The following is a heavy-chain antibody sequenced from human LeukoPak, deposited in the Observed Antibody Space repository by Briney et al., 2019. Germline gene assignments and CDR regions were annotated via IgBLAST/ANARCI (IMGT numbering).Heavy chain of an antibody. Sequence: PGGSLRLSCAASGFTFSSYSMNWVRQAPGKGLEWVSYISSSSSTIYYADSVKGRFTISRDNAKNSLYLQMNSPRAEDTAVYYCARNIPPENYIDDYWGQGTLVTASS. CDR3: ARNIPPENYIDDY. D-gene: IGHD5-24*01. V-gene: IGHV3-48*01. CDR1: GFTFSSYS. J-gene: IGHJ4*02. CDR2: ISSSSSTI.